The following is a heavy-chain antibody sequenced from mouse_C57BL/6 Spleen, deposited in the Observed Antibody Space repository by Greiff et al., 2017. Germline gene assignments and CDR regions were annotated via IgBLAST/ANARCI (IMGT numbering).Heavy chain of an antibody. D-gene: IGHD2-3*01. V-gene: IGHV1-62-2*01. CDR2: FYPGSGSI. Sequence: QVQLQQSGAELVKPGASVKLSCKASGYTFTEYTIHWVKQRSGQGLEWIGWFYPGSGSIKYNEKFKDKATLTADKSSSTVYMELSRLTSEDSAVYFCARHEDPNSPYDGYPDYWGQGTTLTVSS. CDR3: ARHEDPNSPYDGYPDY. CDR1: GYTFTEYT. J-gene: IGHJ2*01.